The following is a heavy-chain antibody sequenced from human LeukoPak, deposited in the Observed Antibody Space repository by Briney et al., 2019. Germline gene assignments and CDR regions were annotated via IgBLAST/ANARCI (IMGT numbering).Heavy chain of an antibody. CDR3: AGSSDYFDY. V-gene: IGHV4-59*01. CDR2: IYYTGST. Sequence: SETLSLTCTVSDGSISSYYWSWIRQPPGKGLEWVGYIYYTGSTNYNPSLKSRVTISVDTSKNQFSLRPSSVTAADTAVYYCAGSSDYFDYWGQGTLVTVSS. CDR1: DGSISSYY. J-gene: IGHJ4*02. D-gene: IGHD6-13*01.